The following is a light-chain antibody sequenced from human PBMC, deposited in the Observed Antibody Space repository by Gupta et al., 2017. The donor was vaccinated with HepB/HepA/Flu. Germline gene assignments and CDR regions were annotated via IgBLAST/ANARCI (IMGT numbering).Light chain of an antibody. CDR3: SSLTTKNTLL. J-gene: IGLJ2*01. CDR1: SSEIGAYNH. Sequence: QSALPQPAAVSGSLGQPITTSCTGTSSEIGAYNHVSWYQQHPGKAPKLLIYDVINRPSGVPNRFSGSKSGNTASLTISGLQAEDEADYYCSSLTTKNTLLFGGGTKLTVL. CDR2: DVI. V-gene: IGLV2-14*03.